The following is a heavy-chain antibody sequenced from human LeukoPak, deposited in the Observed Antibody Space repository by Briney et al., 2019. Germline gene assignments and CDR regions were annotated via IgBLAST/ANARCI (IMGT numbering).Heavy chain of an antibody. CDR2: IIPIFGTA. V-gene: IGHV1-69*13. Sequence: ASVKVSCKASGGTFSSYAISWVRQAPGQGLEWMGGIIPIFGTANYAQKFQGRVTITADESTSTAYMELSSLRSEDTAVYYCAKYYYDSSGYGYWGQGTLVTVSS. J-gene: IGHJ4*02. CDR1: GGTFSSYA. D-gene: IGHD3-22*01. CDR3: AKYYYDSSGYGY.